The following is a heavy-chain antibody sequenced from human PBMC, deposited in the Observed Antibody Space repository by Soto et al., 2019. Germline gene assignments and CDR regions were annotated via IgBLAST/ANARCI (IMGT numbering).Heavy chain of an antibody. V-gene: IGHV3-23*01. CDR2: ISGSGGST. CDR1: GFTFSSYA. D-gene: IGHD3-10*01. CDR3: AKDKVVTMVRGVIITLPFFDY. Sequence: SLRLSCAASGFTFSSYAMSWVRQAPGKGLEWVSAISGSGGSTYYADSVKGRFTISRDNSKSTLYLQMNSLRAEDTAVYYCAKDKVVTMVRGVIITLPFFDYWGQGTLVTVSS. J-gene: IGHJ4*02.